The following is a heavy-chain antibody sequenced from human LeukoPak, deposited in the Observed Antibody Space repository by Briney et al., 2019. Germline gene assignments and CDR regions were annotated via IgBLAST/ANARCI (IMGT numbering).Heavy chain of an antibody. CDR2: IQSTSGSL. D-gene: IGHD3-10*01. CDR1: GFTFSSYH. CDR3: AKVLWFGELFGFDI. J-gene: IGHJ3*02. V-gene: IGHV3-48*01. Sequence: GGSLRLSCAASGFTFSSYHMNWVRQAPGKGLEWLSYIQSTSGSLHYADSVKGRFTISRDNAKNSLYLQMNSLRAEDTAVYYCAKVLWFGELFGFDIWGQGTMVTVSS.